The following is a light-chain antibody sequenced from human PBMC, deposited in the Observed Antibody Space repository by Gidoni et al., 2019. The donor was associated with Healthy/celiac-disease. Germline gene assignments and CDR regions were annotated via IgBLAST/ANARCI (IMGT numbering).Light chain of an antibody. Sequence: QSVLTQPPSVSGAPGQRGTTACTGSSSNIGAGYDVRWYQQLPGTAPKLLIYGNTHRPSGVPDRFSGSKSGTSASLAITVLQAEDEADYFCQSYDSSLSGSKVFGTGTKVTVL. J-gene: IGLJ1*01. CDR1: SSNIGAGYD. V-gene: IGLV1-40*01. CDR3: QSYDSSLSGSKV. CDR2: GNT.